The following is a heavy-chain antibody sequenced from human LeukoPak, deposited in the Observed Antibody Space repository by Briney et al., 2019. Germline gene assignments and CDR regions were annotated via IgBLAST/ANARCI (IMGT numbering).Heavy chain of an antibody. CDR3: ARAKGVPYYYYYMDV. CDR2: IYYSGST. CDR1: GDSLNTFY. V-gene: IGHV4-59*01. D-gene: IGHD3-16*01. J-gene: IGHJ6*03. Sequence: KTSETLSLTCSVSGDSLNTFYWSWIRQPPGKGLEWIGYIYYSGSTNYNPSLKSRVTISVDTSKNQFSLKLSSVTAADTAVYYCARAKGVPYYYYYMDVWGKGTTVTVSS.